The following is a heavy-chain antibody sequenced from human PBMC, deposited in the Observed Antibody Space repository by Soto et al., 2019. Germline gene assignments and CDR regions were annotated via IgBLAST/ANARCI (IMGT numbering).Heavy chain of an antibody. CDR1: GGFITSDY. D-gene: IGHD3-9*01. CDR3: ARDILTGRMGMDV. Sequence: QVQLQESGPGLVKPSETLSLTCTVSGGFITSDYWTWIRQPPGKGLEWIGYIYYSGSTNYNPSLTSRVTISLDTSKTQFSLKLTSVTAADTAVYYCARDILTGRMGMDVWGQGTTVTVSS. J-gene: IGHJ6*02. CDR2: IYYSGST. V-gene: IGHV4-59*01.